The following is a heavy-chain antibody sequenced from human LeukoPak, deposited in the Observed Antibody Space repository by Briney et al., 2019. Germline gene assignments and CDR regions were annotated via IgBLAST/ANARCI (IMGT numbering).Heavy chain of an antibody. J-gene: IGHJ5*02. CDR3: ARSRAFNSGAFDP. V-gene: IGHV4-34*01. CDR2: INHSGST. Sequence: SETLSLTCAVYGGSFSGYYWSWIHQPPGEGLEWIGEINHSGSTNYNPSLKSRVTISVDTSKNQFSLRLNSVTAADTAVYYCARSRAFNSGAFDPWGQGSLVTVSS. D-gene: IGHD1-26*01. CDR1: GGSFSGYY.